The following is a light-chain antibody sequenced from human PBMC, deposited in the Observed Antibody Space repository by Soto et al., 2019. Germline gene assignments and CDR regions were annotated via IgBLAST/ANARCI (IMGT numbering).Light chain of an antibody. CDR1: QSVRNS. CDR3: QQSSDWPPSLT. CDR2: AAS. V-gene: IGKV3-11*01. Sequence: PGERANLSCRASQSVRNSLAWYQQKPGQAPRLLIYAASHRATGIPTRFSGSGSGTDFILTITRLETEDVAVYYCQQSSDWPPSLTLGDGNKVDLK. J-gene: IGKJ4*01.